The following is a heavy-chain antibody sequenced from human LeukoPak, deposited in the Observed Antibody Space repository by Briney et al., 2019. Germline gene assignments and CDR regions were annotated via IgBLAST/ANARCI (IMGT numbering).Heavy chain of an antibody. CDR3: ARVCLWGGSCYVYYNGMDV. CDR1: GGSFNGYS. CDR2: INHSGGT. D-gene: IGHD2-2*01. J-gene: IGHJ6*02. Sequence: SETLSLTCAVYGGSFNGYSWSWIRQPPAHGLESIGEINHSGGTNYNPSLKSRVTISVDTSKNQFSLKLRSVTAADTAVYYCARVCLWGGSCYVYYNGMDVWGQGTTVTVSS. V-gene: IGHV4-34*01.